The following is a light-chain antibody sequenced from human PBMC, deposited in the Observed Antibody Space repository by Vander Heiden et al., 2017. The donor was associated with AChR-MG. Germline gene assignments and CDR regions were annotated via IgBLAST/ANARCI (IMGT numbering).Light chain of an antibody. J-gene: IGKJ4*01. V-gene: IGKV1-33*01. Sequence: DIQMTQSPSSLSASEGDRVTITCQASQDISNYLNWYQQKPGKAPKLLIYDASNLETGVPSRFSGSGSGTDFTFTISSLQPEDNATYYCQQYDNLLALTFGGGTKVEIK. CDR3: QQYDNLLALT. CDR1: QDISNY. CDR2: DAS.